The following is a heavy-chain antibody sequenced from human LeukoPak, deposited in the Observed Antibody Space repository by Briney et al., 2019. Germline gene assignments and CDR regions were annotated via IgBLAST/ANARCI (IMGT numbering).Heavy chain of an antibody. D-gene: IGHD2-21*02. J-gene: IGHJ5*02. CDR2: INHSGST. CDR1: GGSFSGYY. Sequence: SETLSLTCAVYGGSFSGYYWSWIRQPPGKGLEWIGEINHSGSTNCNPSLKSRVTISVDTSKNQFSLKLSSVTAADTAVYYCARHIVVVTSWFDPWGQGTLVTVSS. V-gene: IGHV4-34*01. CDR3: ARHIVVVTSWFDP.